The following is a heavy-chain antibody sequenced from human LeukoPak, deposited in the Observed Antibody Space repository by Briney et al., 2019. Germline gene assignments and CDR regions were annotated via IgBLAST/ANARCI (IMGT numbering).Heavy chain of an antibody. CDR2: IYSGGSI. D-gene: IGHD4-23*01. CDR1: GLTVSSY. CDR3: ARPPYGGVDY. Sequence: PGGSLRLSCAASGLTVSSYMSWVRRAPGKGLEWVSVIYSGGSIYYADSVKGRFTISIDKSKNTLYLQMNSLRAEDTAVYYCARPPYGGVDYWGQGTLVTVSS. J-gene: IGHJ4*02. V-gene: IGHV3-66*04.